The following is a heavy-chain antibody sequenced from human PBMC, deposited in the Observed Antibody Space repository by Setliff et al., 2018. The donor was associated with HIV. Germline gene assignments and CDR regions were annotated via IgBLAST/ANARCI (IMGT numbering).Heavy chain of an antibody. CDR3: ARGHRLDMGN. Sequence: KTSETVSLTCTVSGGSISSCCDYWGWVRQAPGKGLEWLGSLLYTGSAYNNPSLKSRVTISSDTSKNQFFLKLTSVTAADTATYYCARGHRLDMGNWGQGTLVTVSS. CDR2: LLYTGSA. CDR1: GGSISSCCDY. J-gene: IGHJ4*02. V-gene: IGHV4-39*07. D-gene: IGHD6-25*01.